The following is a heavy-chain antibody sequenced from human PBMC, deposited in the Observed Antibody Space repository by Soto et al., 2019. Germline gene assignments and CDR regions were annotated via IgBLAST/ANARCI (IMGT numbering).Heavy chain of an antibody. CDR3: ARSLQYGSGSFDY. CDR2: IYYSGST. J-gene: IGHJ4*02. V-gene: IGHV4-59*01. D-gene: IGHD3-10*01. Sequence: SETLSLTCTVSGGSISSYYWSWIRQPPGKGLEWIGYIYYSGSTNYNPSLKSRVTISVDTSKNQFSLKLSSVTAADTAVYYCARSLQYGSGSFDYWGQGTLVTVPQ. CDR1: GGSISSYY.